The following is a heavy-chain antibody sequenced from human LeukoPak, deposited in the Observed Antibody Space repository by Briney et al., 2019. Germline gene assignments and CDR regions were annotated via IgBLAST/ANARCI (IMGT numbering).Heavy chain of an antibody. Sequence: ASVKVSCKASGFAFTSSAVQWVRQARGQRLEWIGWIVVGSGNTNYAQKFQERVTITRDMSTSTAYMELSSLRSEDTAVYYCAASPDYYDSSGYSYYFDYWGQGTLVAVSS. CDR3: AASPDYYDSSGYSYYFDY. J-gene: IGHJ4*02. CDR2: IVVGSGNT. CDR1: GFAFTSSA. V-gene: IGHV1-58*01. D-gene: IGHD3-22*01.